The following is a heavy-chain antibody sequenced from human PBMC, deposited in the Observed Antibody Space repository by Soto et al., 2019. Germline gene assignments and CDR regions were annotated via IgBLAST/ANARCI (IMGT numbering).Heavy chain of an antibody. CDR3: ARVGNGLGSGYYYFDY. D-gene: IGHD3-3*01. CDR2: IIPIFGTA. J-gene: IGHJ4*02. Sequence: QVQLVQSGAEVKKPGSSVKVSCKASGGTFSSYAISWVRQAPGQGLEWMGGIIPIFGTANYAQKFQGRVTITADKSTSTAYMEVSSLRSEDTAVYYCARVGNGLGSGYYYFDYWGQGTLVTVSS. V-gene: IGHV1-69*06. CDR1: GGTFSSYA.